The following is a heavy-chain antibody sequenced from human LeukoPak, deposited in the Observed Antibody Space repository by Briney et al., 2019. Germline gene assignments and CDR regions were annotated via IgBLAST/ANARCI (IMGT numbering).Heavy chain of an antibody. V-gene: IGHV4-39*01. CDR2: IYYSGST. D-gene: IGHD3-22*01. CDR3: ARVTRDSSGYPYYFDY. Sequence: PSETLSLTCTVSGGSISSSSYYWGWIRQPPGKGLEWIGSIYYSGSTHYNPSLKSRATISVNTSKNQFSPKLSSVTAADTAVYYCARVTRDSSGYPYYFDYWGQGTLVTVSS. J-gene: IGHJ4*02. CDR1: GGSISSSSYY.